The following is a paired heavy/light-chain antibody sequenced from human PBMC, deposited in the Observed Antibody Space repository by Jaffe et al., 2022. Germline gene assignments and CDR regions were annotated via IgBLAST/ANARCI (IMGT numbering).Heavy chain of an antibody. V-gene: IGHV3-23*01. CDR1: GFTFNSYA. D-gene: IGHD3-3*01. Sequence: EVQLLESGGGLVQPGGSLRLSCAASGFTFNSYAMSWVRQAPGKGLEWVSAIVGSGGRTYYADSVKGRFTISRDNSKNTLYLQMNSLRAEDTALYYCAKHDGVSGRSGYPAEYFQHWGQGTLVTVFS. CDR3: AKHDGVSGRSGYPAEYFQH. J-gene: IGHJ1*01. CDR2: IVGSGGRT.
Light chain of an antibody. CDR2: AAS. Sequence: DIQMTQSPSSLSASVGDRVTITCRASQSISNYLNWYQQKPGKAPKLLIYAASSLQSGVPSRFSGSGSGTDFTLTISSLQPEDFASYYCQQSYSTPWTFGQGTKVEIK. CDR1: QSISNY. J-gene: IGKJ1*01. CDR3: QQSYSTPWT. V-gene: IGKV1-39*01.